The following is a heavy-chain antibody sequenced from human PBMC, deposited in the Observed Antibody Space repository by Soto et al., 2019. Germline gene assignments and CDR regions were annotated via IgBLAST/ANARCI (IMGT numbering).Heavy chain of an antibody. Sequence: ASVKVSCKASGYTFTSYGISWVRQAPGQGLEWMGWISAYNGNTNYAQKLQGRVTMTTDTSTSTAYMELRSLRSDDTAVYYCARDPTTRAEDYYYGMDVWGQGTTVTVSS. J-gene: IGHJ6*02. D-gene: IGHD4-4*01. CDR3: ARDPTTRAEDYYYGMDV. CDR2: ISAYNGNT. CDR1: GYTFTSYG. V-gene: IGHV1-18*01.